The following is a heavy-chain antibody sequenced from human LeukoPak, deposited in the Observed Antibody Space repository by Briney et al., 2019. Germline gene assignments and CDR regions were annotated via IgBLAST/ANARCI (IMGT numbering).Heavy chain of an antibody. CDR3: AKKATITSRGSGWFDP. CDR2: ITPDGSEK. CDR1: GFTFSSHW. V-gene: IGHV3-7*03. J-gene: IGHJ5*02. Sequence: GGSLRLSCAVSGFTFSSHWMSWVRQAPGKGLEWVASITPDGSEKYYVDSVKGRFTISRDNAKNSLYLQMNSLRAEDTAVYYCAKKATITSRGSGWFDPWGQGTLVTVSS. D-gene: IGHD5-24*01.